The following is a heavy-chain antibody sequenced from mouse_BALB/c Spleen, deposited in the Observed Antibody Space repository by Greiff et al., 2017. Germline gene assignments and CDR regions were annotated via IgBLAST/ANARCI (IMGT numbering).Heavy chain of an antibody. V-gene: IGHV5-6-3*01. CDR3: ARVGLLRLLGY. Sequence: EVHLVESGGGLVQPGGSLKLSCAASGFTFSSYGMSWVRQTPDKRLELVATINSNGGSTYYPDSVKGRFTISRDNAKNTLYLQMSSLKSEDTAMYYCARVGLLRLLGYWGQGTTLTVSS. J-gene: IGHJ2*01. CDR1: GFTFSSYG. CDR2: INSNGGST. D-gene: IGHD1-2*01.